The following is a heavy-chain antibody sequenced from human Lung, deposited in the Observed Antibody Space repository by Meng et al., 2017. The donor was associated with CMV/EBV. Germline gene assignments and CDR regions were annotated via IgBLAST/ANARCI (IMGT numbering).Heavy chain of an antibody. Sequence: AQLQGPGPGLVKPSGTLSLTCAVSGGSISSSNWWSWVRQPPGKGLEWIGEIYHSGSTNYNPSLKSRVTISVDKSKNQFSLKLSSVTAADTAVHYCASFPPPGKQWLVTDYWGQGTLVTVSS. CDR3: ASFPPPGKQWLVTDY. D-gene: IGHD6-19*01. V-gene: IGHV4-4*02. J-gene: IGHJ4*02. CDR2: IYHSGST. CDR1: GGSISSSNW.